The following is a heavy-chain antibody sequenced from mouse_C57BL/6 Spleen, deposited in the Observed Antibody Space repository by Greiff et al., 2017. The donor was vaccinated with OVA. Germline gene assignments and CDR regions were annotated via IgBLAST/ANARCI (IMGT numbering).Heavy chain of an antibody. Sequence: QVQLQQSGPELVKPGASVKLSCKASGYTFTSYDINWVKERPGKGLEWIGWIYPRDGSTKYNEKFKGKATLTVDTSSSTAYMELHSLTSEDSAVYFCARQTGTGYFDYWGQGTTLTVSS. CDR1: GYTFTSYD. D-gene: IGHD4-1*01. V-gene: IGHV1-85*01. CDR3: ARQTGTGYFDY. CDR2: IYPRDGST. J-gene: IGHJ2*01.